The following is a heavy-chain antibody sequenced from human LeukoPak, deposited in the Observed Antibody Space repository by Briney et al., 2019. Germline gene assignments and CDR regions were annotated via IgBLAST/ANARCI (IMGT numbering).Heavy chain of an antibody. J-gene: IGHJ6*04. V-gene: IGHV3-11*04. CDR2: ISSSGSTI. CDR3: ARKRPLYGMDV. Sequence: PVGSLRLSCAASVFTFSDYYTSCIRQAPGEGLGWVSYISSSGSTIYYADSVKGRFTISRDNAKNSLYLQMNSLRAEDTAVCYCARKRPLYGMDVWGKGTTVTVSS. CDR1: VFTFSDYY.